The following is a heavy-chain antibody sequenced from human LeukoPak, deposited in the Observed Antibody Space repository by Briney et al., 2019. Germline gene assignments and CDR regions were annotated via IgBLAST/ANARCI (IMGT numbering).Heavy chain of an antibody. CDR2: ISSSST. V-gene: IGHV3-21*01. D-gene: IGHD3-22*01. CDR3: ARGGRFHVIGMIVVVTPPFDY. Sequence: GGSLRLSCAASGFTFSSYSMNWVRQAPGKGLEWVSSISSSSTYADSVKGRFTISRDSAKNSLYLQMNSLRDDDTAVYYCARGGRFHVIGMIVVVTPPFDYWGQGTLVTVSS. CDR1: GFTFSSYS. J-gene: IGHJ4*02.